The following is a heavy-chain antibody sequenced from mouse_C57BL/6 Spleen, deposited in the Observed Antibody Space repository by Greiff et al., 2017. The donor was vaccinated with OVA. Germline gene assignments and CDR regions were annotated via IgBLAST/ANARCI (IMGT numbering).Heavy chain of an antibody. D-gene: IGHD1-1*01. V-gene: IGHV1-64*01. CDR2: IHPNSGST. Sequence: VQLQQPGAELVKPGASVKLSCKASGYTFTSYWMHWVKQRPGQGLEWIGMIHPNSGSTNYNEKFKSKATLTVDKSSSTAYMQLSSLTSEDSAVYYCAASLRGYGSSYLDYWGQGTTLTVSS. CDR1: GYTFTSYW. CDR3: AASLRGYGSSYLDY. J-gene: IGHJ2*01.